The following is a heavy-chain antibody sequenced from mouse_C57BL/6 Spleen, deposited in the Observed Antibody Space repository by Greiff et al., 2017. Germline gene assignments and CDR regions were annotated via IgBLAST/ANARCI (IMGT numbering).Heavy chain of an antibody. J-gene: IGHJ1*03. D-gene: IGHD3-2*02. V-gene: IGHV5-9*01. CDR1: GFTFSSYT. Sequence: DVKLVESGGGLVKPGGSLKLSCAASGFTFSSYTMSWVRQTPEKRLEWVATISGGGGNTYYPDSVKGRFTISRDNAKNTLYLQMSSLRSEDTALYYCARHFVRWYFDVWGTGTTVTVSS. CDR3: ARHFVRWYFDV. CDR2: ISGGGGNT.